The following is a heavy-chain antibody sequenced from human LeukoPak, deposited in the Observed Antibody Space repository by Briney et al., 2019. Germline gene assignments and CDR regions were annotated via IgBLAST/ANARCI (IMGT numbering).Heavy chain of an antibody. CDR3: ARVSGWYHMDV. CDR2: ISYDGSNK. J-gene: IGHJ6*03. Sequence: GRSLRLSCAASGFTFSSYAMHWVRQAPGKGLEWVAVISYDGSNKYYADSVKGRFTISRDNSKNTLYLQMNSLRAEDTAVYYCARVSGWYHMDVWGKGTTVTVSS. CDR1: GFTFSSYA. D-gene: IGHD6-19*01. V-gene: IGHV3-30*04.